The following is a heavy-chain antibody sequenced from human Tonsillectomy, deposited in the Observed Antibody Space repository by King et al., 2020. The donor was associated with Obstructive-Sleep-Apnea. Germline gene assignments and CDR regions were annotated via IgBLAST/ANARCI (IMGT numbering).Heavy chain of an antibody. CDR2: IYPRDSGDSHI. V-gene: IGHV5-51*01. J-gene: IGHJ4*02. CDR1: GYSFATYW. Sequence: GQLVQSGTELKKPGESLKISCQGSGYSFATYWTGWLRHTPGQGPEWVGIIYPRDSGDSHIRYSPSFQGQVTISADKSINTAYLQWSSLKASDTAMYYCATKLYHDFIGNYSWGQGTLVTVSS. CDR3: ATKLYHDFIGNYS. D-gene: IGHD3-22*01.